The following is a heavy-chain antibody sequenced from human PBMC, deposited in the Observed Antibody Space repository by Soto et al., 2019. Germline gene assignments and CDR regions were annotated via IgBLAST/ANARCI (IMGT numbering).Heavy chain of an antibody. V-gene: IGHV1-2*04. D-gene: IGHD3-16*02. CDR1: GYTFTAYY. CDR3: ARGSRYSFDH. J-gene: IGHJ4*02. Sequence: QVQVVQSGAEVKKPGASETVSCKASGYTFTAYYVHWVRQAPGQGLEWMGWINPNTGGTKFVPKFQGWVTMSTDTSISTAYMEVSRLRADDTAVYYCARGSRYSFDHWGQGTLITVSS. CDR2: INPNTGGT.